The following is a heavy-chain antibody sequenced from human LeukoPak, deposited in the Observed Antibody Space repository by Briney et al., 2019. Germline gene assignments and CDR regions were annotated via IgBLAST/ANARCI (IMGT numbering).Heavy chain of an antibody. Sequence: AGGSLRLSCAASGFTFSNYGMHWVRQAPGKGLEWVAVISYDGSNKYYADSVKSRFTISRDNSKNTLYLQMNSLRAEDTAVYYCAREAHLGAFDIWGQGTMVTVSS. V-gene: IGHV3-30*03. CDR2: ISYDGSNK. D-gene: IGHD3-16*01. CDR1: GFTFSNYG. J-gene: IGHJ3*02. CDR3: AREAHLGAFDI.